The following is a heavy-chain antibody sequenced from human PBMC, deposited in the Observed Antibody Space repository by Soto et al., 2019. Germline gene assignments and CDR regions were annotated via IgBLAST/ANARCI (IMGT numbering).Heavy chain of an antibody. D-gene: IGHD3-9*01. V-gene: IGHV3-49*03. CDR3: TRPSYYDILTGSNY. CDR1: GFTFGDYA. J-gene: IGHJ4*02. CDR2: IRSKAYGGTT. Sequence: GGSLRLSCTASGFTFGDYAMSWFRQAPGKGLEWVGFIRSKAYGGTTEYAASVKGRFTISRDDSKSIAYLQMNSLKTEDTAVYYCTRPSYYDILTGSNYWGQGTLVTVSS.